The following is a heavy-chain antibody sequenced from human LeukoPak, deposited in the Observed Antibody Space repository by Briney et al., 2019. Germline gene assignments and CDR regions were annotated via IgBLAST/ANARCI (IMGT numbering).Heavy chain of an antibody. CDR1: GGSISNSY. Sequence: SETLSLTCTVSGGSISNSYWSWIRQLPGKGLEWIGYIYNGNTKYNPSLESRVTISIDTSKNQFSLKLTSVTAADTAVYYCASVPTLWGQGALVTVSS. CDR3: ASVPTL. CDR2: IYNGNT. V-gene: IGHV4-59*08. J-gene: IGHJ4*02.